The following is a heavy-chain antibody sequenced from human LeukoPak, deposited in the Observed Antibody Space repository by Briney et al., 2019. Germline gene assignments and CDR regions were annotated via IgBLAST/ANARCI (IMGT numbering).Heavy chain of an antibody. CDR3: ARDVRVGFGELLSEDPDY. D-gene: IGHD3-10*01. CDR2: IWYDGTNK. J-gene: IGHJ4*02. Sequence: GGSLRLSCAASGFTFSKYGTHWVRQAPGKGLEWVALIWYDGTNKYYADSVKGRFAISRDNSKNTLYLQMNSLRAEDTAVYYCARDVRVGFGELLSEDPDYWGQGTLVTVSS. CDR1: GFTFSKYG. V-gene: IGHV3-33*01.